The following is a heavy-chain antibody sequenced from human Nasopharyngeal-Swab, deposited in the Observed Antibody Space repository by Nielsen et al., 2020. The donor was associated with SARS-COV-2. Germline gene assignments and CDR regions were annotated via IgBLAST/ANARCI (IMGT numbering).Heavy chain of an antibody. Sequence: GESLKISCVASGFTFSLFAMSWVRQAPGKGLEWVSAITASGDGTYYAGSVKGRITISRDNSKNTLFLQMYSLKAEDTAVYYCAKRDFYDTTGYFDEWGQGTLVTVSS. CDR1: GFTFSLFA. CDR3: AKRDFYDTTGYFDE. V-gene: IGHV3-23*01. CDR2: ITASGDGT. D-gene: IGHD3-22*01. J-gene: IGHJ4*02.